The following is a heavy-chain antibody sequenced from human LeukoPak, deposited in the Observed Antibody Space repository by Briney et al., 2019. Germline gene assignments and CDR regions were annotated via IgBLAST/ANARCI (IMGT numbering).Heavy chain of an antibody. CDR1: GYTFTSYD. CDR3: ARARGALEMATY. D-gene: IGHD5-24*01. J-gene: IGHJ4*02. CDR2: MNPNSGNT. V-gene: IGHV1-8*03. Sequence: ASVKVSCKASGYTFTSYDINWVRQATGQGLEWMGWMNPNSGNTGYAQKFQGRVTITRNTSISTAYMELSSLRSEDTAVYYCARARGALEMATYWGQGTLVTVSS.